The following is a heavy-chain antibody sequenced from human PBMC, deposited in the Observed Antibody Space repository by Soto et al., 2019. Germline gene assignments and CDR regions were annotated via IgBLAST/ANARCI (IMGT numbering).Heavy chain of an antibody. CDR1: GFTFSSYW. CDR2: IKQDGSEK. CDR3: ARGQREYQLPYAFDI. D-gene: IGHD2-2*01. V-gene: IGHV3-7*01. Sequence: EVQLVESGGGLVQPGGSLRLSCAASGFTFSSYWMSWVRQAPGKGLEWVANIKQDGSEKYYVDSVKGRFTISRDNAKNSLYLQMNSLRAEDTAVYYCARGQREYQLPYAFDIWGQGTMVTVSS. J-gene: IGHJ3*02.